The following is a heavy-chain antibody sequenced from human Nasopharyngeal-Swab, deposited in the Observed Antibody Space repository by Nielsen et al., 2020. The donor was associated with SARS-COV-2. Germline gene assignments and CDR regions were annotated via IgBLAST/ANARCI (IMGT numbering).Heavy chain of an antibody. V-gene: IGHV3-7*04. D-gene: IGHD7-27*01. J-gene: IGHJ4*02. CDR3: AREDWGKLDY. CDR2: IKQDGREQ. CDR1: GFPLSHYY. Sequence: GGSLRLSCAASGFPLSHYYMTWVRQPPGKGLEWVSNIKQDGREQFYADSVKGRFTISRDNAKNSLFLQMDSLRADDTAVYYCAREDWGKLDYWGQGTLVTVSS.